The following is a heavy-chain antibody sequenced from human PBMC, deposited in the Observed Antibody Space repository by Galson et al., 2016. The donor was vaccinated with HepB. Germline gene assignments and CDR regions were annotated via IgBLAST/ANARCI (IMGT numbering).Heavy chain of an antibody. Sequence: SVKVSCKASGYTFTSYGMYWVRQAPGQRLEYIGWINAGNGNTKYSEKFEGRVTITRDTSTSTAYMELRSLTSDDTAMYYCARGSRLSYYYYGMDVWGQGTTVTVSS. D-gene: IGHD3-10*01. V-gene: IGHV1-3*01. CDR2: INAGNGNT. J-gene: IGHJ6*02. CDR1: GYTFTSYG. CDR3: ARGSRLSYYYYGMDV.